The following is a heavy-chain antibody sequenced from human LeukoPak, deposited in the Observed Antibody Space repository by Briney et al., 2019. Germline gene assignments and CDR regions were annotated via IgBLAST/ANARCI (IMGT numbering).Heavy chain of an antibody. J-gene: IGHJ3*02. Sequence: QPGGSLRLSCAASGLTFSSHWMHWVRQAPGKGLVWVSRITNDGSSTTYADSVKGRFTISRDNAKNTLYLQMNSLRAEDTAVYYCARVGGRYCSGGSCYRDAFDIWGQGTMVTVSS. V-gene: IGHV3-74*01. CDR2: ITNDGSST. CDR3: ARVGGRYCSGGSCYRDAFDI. CDR1: GLTFSSHW. D-gene: IGHD2-15*01.